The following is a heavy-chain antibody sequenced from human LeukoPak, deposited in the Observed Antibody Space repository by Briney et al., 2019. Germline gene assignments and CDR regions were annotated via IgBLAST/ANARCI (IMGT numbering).Heavy chain of an antibody. J-gene: IGHJ4*02. D-gene: IGHD1-26*01. CDR2: IYNTGRT. CDR3: ARQGELAIDY. CDR1: GGSITSYY. Sequence: PSETLSLTCTVSGGSITSYYRSWIRQSPGKGLEWIGFIYNTGRTNYNPSLQSRVTMSIDTSKNQFSLKLSSVTAADTAVYYCARQGELAIDYWGQGTLVTVSS. V-gene: IGHV4-59*08.